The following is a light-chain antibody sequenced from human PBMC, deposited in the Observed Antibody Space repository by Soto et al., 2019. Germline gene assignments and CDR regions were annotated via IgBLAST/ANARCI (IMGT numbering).Light chain of an antibody. CDR2: EVS. CDR3: SSFTSSSTLYV. Sequence: QSLLAQHASVSGSPGQSITISCTGTSSDVGAYRYVSWHQHHPGKGPKLMIYEVSNRPSGVSNRFSGSKSGNPASLTISGLQAEHEADYYCSSFTSSSTLYVFGTGTKVTVL. V-gene: IGLV2-14*01. CDR1: SSDVGAYRY. J-gene: IGLJ1*01.